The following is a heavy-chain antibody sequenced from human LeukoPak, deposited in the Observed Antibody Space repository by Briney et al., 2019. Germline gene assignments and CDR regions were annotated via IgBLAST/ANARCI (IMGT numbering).Heavy chain of an antibody. J-gene: IGHJ4*02. CDR1: GFTFSIYS. CDR2: ITSSSTTI. Sequence: GGSLRLSCAASGFTFSIYSMNWVRQAPGKGLEWVSYITSSSTTIYYADSVKGRFTISRGNAKNSLYLQMNSLRAEDTAVYYCASSKGPLDYWGQGTLVTVSS. V-gene: IGHV3-48*04. D-gene: IGHD2-2*01. CDR3: ASSKGPLDY.